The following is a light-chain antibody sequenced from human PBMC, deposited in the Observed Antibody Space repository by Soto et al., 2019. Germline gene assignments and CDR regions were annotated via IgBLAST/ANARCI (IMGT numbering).Light chain of an antibody. J-gene: IGKJ1*01. V-gene: IGKV3-15*01. Sequence: EIVMTQSPATLSVSPGERATLSCRASQSVSSNLAWYQQKPGQAPRLLIYDASTRATGIPARFSGSGSGTEFSLTISSLQSEDCAVYYCQHYNSWPTFGRGTKVEIK. CDR3: QHYNSWPT. CDR1: QSVSSN. CDR2: DAS.